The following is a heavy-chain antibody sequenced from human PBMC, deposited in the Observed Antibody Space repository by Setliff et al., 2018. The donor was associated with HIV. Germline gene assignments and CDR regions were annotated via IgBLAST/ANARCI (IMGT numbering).Heavy chain of an antibody. J-gene: IGHJ5*02. CDR1: GYTFPGYG. Sequence: ASVKVSCKASGYTFPGYGISWVRQAPGQGLEWMGWISAYNGNTNYAQQLQGRVTLTTDTSTSTAYMELRSLRSDDTAVYYCARFAVAGTKWSDPWGQGTLVTVSS. CDR3: ARFAVAGTKWSDP. D-gene: IGHD6-19*01. CDR2: ISAYNGNT. V-gene: IGHV1-18*01.